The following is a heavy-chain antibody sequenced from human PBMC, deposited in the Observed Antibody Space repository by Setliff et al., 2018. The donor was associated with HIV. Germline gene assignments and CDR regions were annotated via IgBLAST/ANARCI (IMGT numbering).Heavy chain of an antibody. J-gene: IGHJ3*02. D-gene: IGHD1-26*01. CDR1: GFTFSSYS. CDR2: ISSSSSYI. Sequence: PGGSLRLSCAASGFTFSSYSMNWVRQAPGKGLEWVSPISSSSSYIYYADSVKGRFTISRDNAKNSLYLQMNSLRAEDTAVYYCARDRPRGGGSLDAFDIWGQGTMVTVSS. V-gene: IGHV3-21*01. CDR3: ARDRPRGGGSLDAFDI.